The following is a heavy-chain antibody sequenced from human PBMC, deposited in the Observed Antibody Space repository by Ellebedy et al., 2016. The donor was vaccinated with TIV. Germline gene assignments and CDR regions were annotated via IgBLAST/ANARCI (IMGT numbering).Heavy chain of an antibody. CDR2: ISYDGSNK. Sequence: GESLKISCAASGFTFNSYGMHWVRQAPGKGLEWLAFISYDGSNKYYADSVKGRFTISRDSSKNTLYLQMNGLRAEDTAVSRCARPGDYRYLYFDLWGGGTLVTVSS. D-gene: IGHD4-11*01. CDR1: GFTFNSYG. V-gene: IGHV3-30*03. CDR3: ARPGDYRYLYFDL. J-gene: IGHJ2*01.